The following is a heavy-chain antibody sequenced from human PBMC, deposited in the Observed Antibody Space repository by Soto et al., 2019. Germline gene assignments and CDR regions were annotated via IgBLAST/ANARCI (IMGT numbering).Heavy chain of an antibody. CDR1: GGTFSSYA. CDR3: ARDSHYDFWSGYYSGMDV. D-gene: IGHD3-3*01. CDR2: IIPIFGTA. J-gene: IGHJ6*02. Sequence: GASVKVSCKASGGTFSSYAITWVRQAPGQGLEWMGGIIPIFGTANYAQKFQGRVTITRDTSASTAYMELSSLRSEDTAVYYCARDSHYDFWSGYYSGMDVWGQGTTVTVSS. V-gene: IGHV1-69*05.